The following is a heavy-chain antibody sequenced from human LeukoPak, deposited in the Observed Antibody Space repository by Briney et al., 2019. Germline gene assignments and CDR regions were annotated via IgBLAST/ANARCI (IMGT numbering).Heavy chain of an antibody. CDR1: GYTFTGYY. J-gene: IGHJ3*02. Sequence: ASVKVSCKASGYTFTGYYMHWVRQAPGQGLEWMGWINPNSGGTNYAQKFQGRVTMTRDTSISTAYMELSSLGSEDTAVYYCARDKDDYGDYVRPALGAFDIWGQGTMVTVSS. CDR2: INPNSGGT. D-gene: IGHD4-17*01. CDR3: ARDKDDYGDYVRPALGAFDI. V-gene: IGHV1-2*02.